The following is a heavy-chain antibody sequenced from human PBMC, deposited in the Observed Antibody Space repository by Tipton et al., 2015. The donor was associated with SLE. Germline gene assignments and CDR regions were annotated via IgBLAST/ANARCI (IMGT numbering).Heavy chain of an antibody. Sequence: SLRLSCAASGFTFSSYAMSWVRQAPGKGLEWVSAISGSGGSTYYADSVKGRFTISRDNSKNTLYLQMNSLRAEDTAVYYCARRQQWLVFWYFDLWGRGTLVTVSS. CDR3: ARRQQWLVFWYFDL. J-gene: IGHJ2*01. D-gene: IGHD6-19*01. CDR2: ISGSGGST. V-gene: IGHV3-23*01. CDR1: GFTFSSYA.